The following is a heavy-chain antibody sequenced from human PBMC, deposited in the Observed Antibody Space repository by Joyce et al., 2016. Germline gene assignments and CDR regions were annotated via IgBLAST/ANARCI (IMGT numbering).Heavy chain of an antibody. J-gene: IGHJ4*02. D-gene: IGHD2-8*01. Sequence: EVQLVESGGGLIQPGGSLRLSCAASGFTVSDNYMGWVRQAPGKGPEWVSVISTGGTTYYADSMGGRFTISRDNSKSTVDLQMNSLRAEDTAMYYCARAPFCTNGVCFQRNYFDYWGLGTLVTVSS. CDR1: GFTVSDNY. CDR3: ARAPFCTNGVCFQRNYFDY. CDR2: ISTGGTT. V-gene: IGHV3-53*01.